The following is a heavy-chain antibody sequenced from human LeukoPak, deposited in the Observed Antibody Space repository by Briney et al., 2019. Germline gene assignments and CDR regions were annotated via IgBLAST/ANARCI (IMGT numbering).Heavy chain of an antibody. D-gene: IGHD3-22*01. J-gene: IGHJ4*02. Sequence: GESLKISCKNSGYRFTTYWIAWVRQLPGKGLEWMGIIYPGDSDTKYSPSFQGQVTISADKSISTAYLQWGSLKASDTAIYYCARGLRYYDSSGFYSYYFDYWGQETLVTVSS. CDR2: IYPGDSDT. CDR1: GYRFTTYW. V-gene: IGHV5-51*01. CDR3: ARGLRYYDSSGFYSYYFDY.